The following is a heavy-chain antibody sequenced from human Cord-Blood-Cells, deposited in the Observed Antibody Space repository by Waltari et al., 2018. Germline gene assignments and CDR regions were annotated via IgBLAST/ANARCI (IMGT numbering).Heavy chain of an antibody. CDR3: ARDEGWRGELLFDY. Sequence: QVQLVQAGAEVMKPGASVKVSCRASGYTFTGYYMHWVRQAPEQGLEWMGWINPNSGGTNYAQKFKGRVTMTRETSISTAYMERSRLRSDDTAVYYCARDEGWRGELLFDYWGQGTLVTVSS. J-gene: IGHJ4*02. D-gene: IGHD3-10*01. V-gene: IGHV1-2*02. CDR1: GYTFTGYY. CDR2: INPNSGGT.